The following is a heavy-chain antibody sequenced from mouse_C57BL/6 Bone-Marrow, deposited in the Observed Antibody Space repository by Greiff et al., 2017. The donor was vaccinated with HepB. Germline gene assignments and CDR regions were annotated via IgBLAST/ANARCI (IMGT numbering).Heavy chain of an antibody. Sequence: EVKLMESGGGLVKPGGSLKLSCAASGFTFSDYGMHWVRQAPEKGLEWVAYISSGSSTIYYADTVKGRFTISRDNAKNTLVLQMTSLRSEDTAMYYCARRDYDAGFAYWGQGTLVTVSA. V-gene: IGHV5-17*01. CDR1: GFTFSDYG. D-gene: IGHD2-4*01. J-gene: IGHJ3*01. CDR3: ARRDYDAGFAY. CDR2: ISSGSSTI.